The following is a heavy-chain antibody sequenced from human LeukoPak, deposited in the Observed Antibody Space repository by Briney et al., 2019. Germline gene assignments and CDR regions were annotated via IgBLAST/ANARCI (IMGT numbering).Heavy chain of an antibody. CDR1: GDSVSSKNGA. CDR3: ARDFGTTGWHTFDY. J-gene: IGHJ4*02. D-gene: IGHD6-19*01. V-gene: IGHV6-1*01. Sequence: SQTLSLTCVVSGDSVSSKNGAWNWIRQSPSRDLEWLGRTYYRSKWYNDYAESMEGRITISQDTSKNQYSLHLNSVTPDDTAVYYCARDFGTTGWHTFDYWGQGTLVTVSS. CDR2: TYYRSKWYN.